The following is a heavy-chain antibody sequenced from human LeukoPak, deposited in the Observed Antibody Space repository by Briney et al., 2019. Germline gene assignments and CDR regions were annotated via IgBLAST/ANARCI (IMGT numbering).Heavy chain of an antibody. CDR3: AKDQNPGYYDSSGYPSDY. V-gene: IGHV3-23*01. J-gene: IGHJ4*02. Sequence: PGGSLRLSCAASGFTFSSYAMSWVRQAPGKGLEWVSAISGSGGSTYYADSVKGRFTISRDNYKNTLYLQMNSLRAEDTAVYYCAKDQNPGYYDSSGYPSDYWGQGTLVTVSS. CDR1: GFTFSSYA. CDR2: ISGSGGST. D-gene: IGHD3-22*01.